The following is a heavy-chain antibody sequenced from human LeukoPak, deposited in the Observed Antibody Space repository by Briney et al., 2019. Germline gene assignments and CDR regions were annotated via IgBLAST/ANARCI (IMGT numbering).Heavy chain of an antibody. V-gene: IGHV4-34*01. J-gene: IGHJ1*01. CDR1: GGSFSGYY. Sequence: PSETLSLTCAVYGGSFSGYYWSWIRQPPGKGLEWIGEINHSGSSNYNPSLKSRVTKSVDTSKNQFSLKLSSVTAADTAVYYCARGEDGDYYFQHWGQGTLVTVSS. D-gene: IGHD4-17*01. CDR2: INHSGSS. CDR3: ARGEDGDYYFQH.